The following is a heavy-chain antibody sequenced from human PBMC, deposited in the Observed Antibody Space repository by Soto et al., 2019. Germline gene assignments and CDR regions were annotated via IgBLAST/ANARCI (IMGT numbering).Heavy chain of an antibody. Sequence: QVQLVESGGDVVQPGRSLRLSCAASGITLSTYGMHWVRQAPGKGPEWVAVIWYDGSKELHADSVKGRFSISRDNSKNTLYLQMNSLRLEDTAVYYCVKGQEYERTGYPFEHWGQGTLVTVSS. CDR3: VKGQEYERTGYPFEH. D-gene: IGHD3-22*01. J-gene: IGHJ4*02. CDR1: GITLSTYG. CDR2: IWYDGSKE. V-gene: IGHV3-33*08.